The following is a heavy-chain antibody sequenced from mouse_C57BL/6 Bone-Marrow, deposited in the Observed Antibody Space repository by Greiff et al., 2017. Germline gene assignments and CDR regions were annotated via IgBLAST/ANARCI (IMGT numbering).Heavy chain of an antibody. CDR2: IYPRSGNT. D-gene: IGHD1-1*01. CDR1: GYTFTSYG. CDR3: ALMTTVVGPYAMDY. V-gene: IGHV1-81*01. J-gene: IGHJ4*01. Sequence: VQLQQSGAELARPGASVKLSCKASGYTFTSYGISWVKQRTGQGLEWIGEIYPRSGNTYYNEKFKGKATLTADKSSSTAYMELRSLTSEDSAVYFCALMTTVVGPYAMDYWGQGTSVTVSS.